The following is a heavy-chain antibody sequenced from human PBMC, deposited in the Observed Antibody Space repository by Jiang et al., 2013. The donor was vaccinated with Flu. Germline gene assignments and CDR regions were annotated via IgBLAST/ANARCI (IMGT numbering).Heavy chain of an antibody. CDR3: ASFTSGTGRLDY. CDR2: IYHSGAT. V-gene: IGHV4-4*02. Sequence: GSGLVKPSGTLSLTCVVSGGSISSGNWWSWVRQPPGKGLEWIGEIYHSGATNYNPSLKSRVTISVDKSKSQFSLNLSSVTAADTAVYYCASFTSGTGRLDYWGQGTLVT. CDR1: GGSISSGNW. J-gene: IGHJ4*02. D-gene: IGHD3-10*01.